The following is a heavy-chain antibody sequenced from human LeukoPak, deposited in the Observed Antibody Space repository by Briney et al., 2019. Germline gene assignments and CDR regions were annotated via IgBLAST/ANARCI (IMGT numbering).Heavy chain of an antibody. CDR1: GFTFCSYS. D-gene: IGHD3-3*01. V-gene: IGHV3-21*01. Sequence: GGSLRLSCAASGFTFCSYSMNWVRQAPGKGLEWVSSISSSSSYIYYADSVKGRFTISRDNAKNSLYLQMNSLRAEDTAVYYCAREIEWPACDYWGQGTLVTVSS. CDR2: ISSSSSYI. CDR3: AREIEWPACDY. J-gene: IGHJ4*02.